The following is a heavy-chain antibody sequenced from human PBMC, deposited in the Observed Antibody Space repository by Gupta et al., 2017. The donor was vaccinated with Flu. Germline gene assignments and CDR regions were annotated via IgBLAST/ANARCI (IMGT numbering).Heavy chain of an antibody. V-gene: IGHV4-38-2*02. CDR2: IYHSGST. D-gene: IGHD2-2*01. CDR1: GYSISSGYY. Sequence: QVQLQESGPGLVKPSETLSLTCAVSGYSISSGYYWGWIRQPPGKGLEWIGSIYHSGSTDYNPSLKSRVTISVDTSKNQFSLKLSSVTAADTAVYYCAREPRYCSSTSCRDAFDIWGQGTMVTVSS. CDR3: AREPRYCSSTSCRDAFDI. J-gene: IGHJ3*02.